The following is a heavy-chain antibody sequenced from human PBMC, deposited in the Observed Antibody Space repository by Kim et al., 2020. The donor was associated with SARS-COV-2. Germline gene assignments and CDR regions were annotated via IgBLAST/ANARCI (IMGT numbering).Heavy chain of an antibody. CDR3: AKDFGGGDYYYGMDV. CDR1: GFTFSSYA. V-gene: IGHV3-23*01. Sequence: GGSLRLSCAASGFTFSSYAMSWVRQAPGKGLEWVSAISGSGGSTYYADSVKGRFTISRDNSKNTLYLQMNSLRAEDTAVYYCAKDFGGGDYYYGMDVWGQGTTVTVSS. D-gene: IGHD2-15*01. J-gene: IGHJ6*02. CDR2: ISGSGGST.